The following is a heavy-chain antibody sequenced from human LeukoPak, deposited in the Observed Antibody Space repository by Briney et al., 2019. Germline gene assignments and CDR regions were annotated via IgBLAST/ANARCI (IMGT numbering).Heavy chain of an antibody. D-gene: IGHD1-26*01. CDR1: GSSISNYY. Sequence: NPSETLSLTCTVSGSSISNYYWTWIRQPAGKGLEWIGRIYTSGGTNYNPSLKSRVTISVDTSKNQFSLKLSSVTAADTAVYYCAGSIVGATRAAFDIWGQGTMVTVSS. V-gene: IGHV4-4*07. CDR3: AGSIVGATRAAFDI. J-gene: IGHJ3*02. CDR2: IYTSGGT.